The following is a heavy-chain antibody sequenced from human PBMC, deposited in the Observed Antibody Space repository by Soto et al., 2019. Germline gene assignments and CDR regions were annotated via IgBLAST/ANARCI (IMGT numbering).Heavy chain of an antibody. V-gene: IGHV5-10-1*01. D-gene: IGHD6-13*01. CDR2: IDPGDSYT. CDR1: GYSFTSYW. CDR3: SRPIAAAGNYYYGMDV. Sequence: PGESLKISCKGSGYSFTSYWISWVRQMPGKGLEWMGSIDPGDSYTNYSPSFQGHVTISADKSISTAYLQWSSLKASDTAMYYCSRPIAAAGNYYYGMDVWGQGTTVTVSS. J-gene: IGHJ6*02.